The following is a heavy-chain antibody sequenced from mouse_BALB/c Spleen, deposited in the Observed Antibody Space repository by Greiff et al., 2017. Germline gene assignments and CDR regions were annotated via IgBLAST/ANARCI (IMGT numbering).Heavy chain of an antibody. Sequence: VQLVESGPGLVQPSQSLSITCTVSGFSLTSYGVHWVRQSPGKGLEWLGVIWSGGSTDYNAAFISRLSISKDNSKSQVFFKMNSLQANDTAIYYCARNPTTVVEAMDYWGQGTSVTVSS. V-gene: IGHV2-2*02. J-gene: IGHJ4*01. D-gene: IGHD1-1*01. CDR1: GFSLTSYG. CDR3: ARNPTTVVEAMDY. CDR2: IWSGGST.